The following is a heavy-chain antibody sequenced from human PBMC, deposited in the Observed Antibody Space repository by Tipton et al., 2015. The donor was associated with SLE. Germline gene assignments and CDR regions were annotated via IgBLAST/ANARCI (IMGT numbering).Heavy chain of an antibody. CDR1: GDTIDGNTYF. CDR3: ARDRGRDYSMDV. CDR2: ISYSGAT. D-gene: IGHD6-25*01. J-gene: IGHJ6*02. V-gene: IGHV4-39*07. Sequence: TLSLTCTVSGDTIDGNTYFWDWIRQPPGKGLMLIGSISYSGATSYNPSLKSRVTISVDTSKNQFSLKLGSVTAADTAVYYCARDRGRDYSMDVWGRGTTVIVSS.